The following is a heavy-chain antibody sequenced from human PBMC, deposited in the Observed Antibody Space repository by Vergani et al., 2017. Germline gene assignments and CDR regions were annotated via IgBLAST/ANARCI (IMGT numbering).Heavy chain of an antibody. D-gene: IGHD3-9*01. Sequence: QITLKESGPTLVKPTQTLTLTCTFSGFSLRTSGVGVGWIRQPPGKALEWLALIYWNDDKRYSPSLKSRLTITKDTSKNQVVLTMTNMDPVDTATYYCAHARSDILTGYHREKYYFDYWGQGTLVTLSS. CDR1: GFSLRTSGVG. CDR3: AHARSDILTGYHREKYYFDY. J-gene: IGHJ4*02. CDR2: IYWNDDK. V-gene: IGHV2-5*01.